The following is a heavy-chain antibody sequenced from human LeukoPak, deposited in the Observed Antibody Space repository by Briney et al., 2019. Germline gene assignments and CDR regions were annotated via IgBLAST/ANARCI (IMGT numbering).Heavy chain of an antibody. V-gene: IGHV3-9*01. J-gene: IGHJ4*02. CDR2: ISWNSGSI. Sequence: GGSLRLSCAASGFTFDDYAMHWVRQAPGKGLEWVSGISWNSGSIGYADSVKGRFTISRDNAKNSLYLQMNSLRAEDTAIYYCARDQYLDYRGQGTLVTLSS. CDR1: GFTFDDYA. CDR3: ARDQYLDY.